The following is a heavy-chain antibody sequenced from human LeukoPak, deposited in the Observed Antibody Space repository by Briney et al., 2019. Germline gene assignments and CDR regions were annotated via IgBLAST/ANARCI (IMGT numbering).Heavy chain of an antibody. J-gene: IGHJ6*02. Sequence: KSSETLSLTCTVSGDSINNYYWSWIRQPPGKGLEWIGYIFYSGGTKYNPSLKSRVAISIAMSKNQFSLNLNSVTAADTAVYYCARGGYGDYKLHYYHYGMDVWGQGTTVTVSS. CDR3: ARGGYGDYKLHYYHYGMDV. V-gene: IGHV4-59*01. CDR1: GDSINNYY. CDR2: IFYSGGT. D-gene: IGHD4-17*01.